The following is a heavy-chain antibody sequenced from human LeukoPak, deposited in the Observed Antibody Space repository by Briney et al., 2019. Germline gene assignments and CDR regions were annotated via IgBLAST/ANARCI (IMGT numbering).Heavy chain of an antibody. CDR3: AREFSDFWSGYYYYYYYMDV. CDR1: GGSISSSSYY. D-gene: IGHD3-3*01. Sequence: PSETLSLTCTVSGGSISSSSYYWGWIRQPPGKGLEWIGSIYYSGSTYYNPSLKSRVTISVDTSKNQFFLKLSSVTAADTAVYYCAREFSDFWSGYYYYYYYMDVWGKGTTVTVSS. CDR2: IYYSGST. V-gene: IGHV4-39*07. J-gene: IGHJ6*03.